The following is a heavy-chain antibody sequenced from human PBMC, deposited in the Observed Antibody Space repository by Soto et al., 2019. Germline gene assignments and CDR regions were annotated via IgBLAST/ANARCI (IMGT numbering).Heavy chain of an antibody. D-gene: IGHD2-21*02. J-gene: IGHJ6*02. CDR2: LYWDDDK. V-gene: IGHV2-5*02. Sequence: QITLKESGPTLVKPTQTLTLTCTFSGLSLRTTGVGVGWVRQPPGKALEWLALLYWDDDKRYSPSLKSRLTITKDTSEKQGVLTTTNMDTVDTATYYCVQSRCGGDCLQSYSSHSYYGLDVWGQGTTVTVSS. CDR3: VQSRCGGDCLQSYSSHSYYGLDV. CDR1: GLSLRTTGVG.